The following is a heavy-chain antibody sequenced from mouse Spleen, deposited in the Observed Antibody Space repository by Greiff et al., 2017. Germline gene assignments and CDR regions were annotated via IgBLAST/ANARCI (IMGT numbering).Heavy chain of an antibody. V-gene: IGHV1-59*01. CDR2: IDPSDSYT. CDR1: GYTFTSYW. CDR3: ARRGLTLDY. Sequence: VKLQESGAELVRPGTSVKLSCKASGYTFTSYWMHWVKQRPGQGLEWIGVIDPSDSYTNYNQKFKGKATLTVDTSSSTAYMQLSSLTSEDSAVYYCARRGLTLDYWGQGTTLTVSS. D-gene: IGHD4-1*01. J-gene: IGHJ2*01.